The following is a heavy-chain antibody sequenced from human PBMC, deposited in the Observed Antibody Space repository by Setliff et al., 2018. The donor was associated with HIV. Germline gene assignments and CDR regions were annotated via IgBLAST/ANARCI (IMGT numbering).Heavy chain of an antibody. CDR2: IYSGDGGDVT. CDR1: GFSVRTNY. CDR3: AREGASSGHAGCFDS. Sequence: PGGSLRLSCAASGFSVRTNYMTWVRQAPGGGLEWVSVIYSGDGGDVTYYTDSVKGRFAISRGNSKNTLYLQINRLRVEDTAVYYCAREGASSGHAGCFDSWGQGALVTVSS. D-gene: IGHD6-19*01. J-gene: IGHJ4*02. V-gene: IGHV3-53*05.